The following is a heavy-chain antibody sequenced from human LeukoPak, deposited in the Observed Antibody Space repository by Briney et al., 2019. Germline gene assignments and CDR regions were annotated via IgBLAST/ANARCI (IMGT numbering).Heavy chain of an antibody. V-gene: IGHV4-4*02. D-gene: IGHD6-13*01. CDR3: ARLKVASRWYPTYY. J-gene: IGHJ4*02. CDR1: GGSISSNHW. Sequence: SETLSLTCIVSGGSISSNHWWSWVRQPPEKGLEWIGEIYHSGNTHYNPSLKNRVTISVDKSKNQFSLELNSVTAADTAVYYCARLKVASRWYPTYYWGQGTLVTVSS. CDR2: IYHSGNT.